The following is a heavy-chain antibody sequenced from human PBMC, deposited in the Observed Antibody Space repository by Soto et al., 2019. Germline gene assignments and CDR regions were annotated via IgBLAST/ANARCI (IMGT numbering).Heavy chain of an antibody. CDR1: GYSFINYW. J-gene: IGHJ3*02. CDR2: IYPGDSDT. V-gene: IGHV5-51*01. CDR3: ARGPYYYDSGGRFWAFDI. D-gene: IGHD3-10*01. Sequence: PGESLKISCKGSGYSFINYWIGWVRQMPGKGLEWMGIIYPGDSDTRYSPSFQGRVTISADKSVSTAYLQWSTLKASDSAMFYCARGPYYYDSGGRFWAFDIWGQGTMVTVSS.